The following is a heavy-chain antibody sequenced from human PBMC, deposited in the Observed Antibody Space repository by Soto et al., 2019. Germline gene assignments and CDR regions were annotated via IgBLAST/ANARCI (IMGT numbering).Heavy chain of an antibody. J-gene: IGHJ6*03. CDR3: AGDLVAAAGTYYYYDMDV. Sequence: QVQLQESGPGLVKPSGTLSLTCAVSSGSISSSNWWSWVRQPPGKGLEGIGEIYHSGSTNYNPSLKSRVTISVDKSKNQCSLKLSSVTAADTAVYDCAGDLVAAAGTYYYYDMDVWGKGTTVTVSS. CDR1: SGSISSSNW. D-gene: IGHD6-13*01. CDR2: IYHSGST. V-gene: IGHV4-4*02.